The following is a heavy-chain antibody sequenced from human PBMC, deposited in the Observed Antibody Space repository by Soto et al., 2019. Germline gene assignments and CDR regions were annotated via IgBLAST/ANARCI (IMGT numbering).Heavy chain of an antibody. V-gene: IGHV3-30*03. CDR3: ASSAGHPGDFFYYNGMDV. D-gene: IGHD3-10*01. Sequence: GGSLRPSCATSGFTFSRYGIHWVRQAPGKGLGWVAVTSHDGTNKYYTDSVKGRFIISRDNSKNKLYLEMNSLRAEDTAVYYCASSAGHPGDFFYYNGMDVWGQGTTVTVSS. J-gene: IGHJ6*02. CDR1: GFTFSRYG. CDR2: TSHDGTNK.